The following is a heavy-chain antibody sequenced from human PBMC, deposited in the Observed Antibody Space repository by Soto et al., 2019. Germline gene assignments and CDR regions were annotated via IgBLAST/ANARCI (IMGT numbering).Heavy chain of an antibody. Sequence: QVQLVQSGAEVKKPGSSVTVSCKASGGTFISYTISWVRQSPGQGLEWMAGISPIFGTPIYEQKFKDRVTITANASTMTAYMEMNRLTSEDTAVYYCASVVVGSRLSHDYWGKGTMVTISS. CDR2: ISPIFGTP. CDR1: GGTFISYT. D-gene: IGHD1-26*01. V-gene: IGHV1-69*01. CDR3: ASVVVGSRLSHDY. J-gene: IGHJ4*02.